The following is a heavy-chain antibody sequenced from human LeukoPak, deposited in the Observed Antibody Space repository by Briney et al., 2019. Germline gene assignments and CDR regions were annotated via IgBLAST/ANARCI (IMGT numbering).Heavy chain of an antibody. CDR3: ARAPRRIAARQAFDI. CDR1: GYTFTGYY. V-gene: IGHV1-2*02. D-gene: IGHD6-6*01. Sequence: ASVKVSCKASGYTFTGYYMHWVRQAPGQGLEWMGWINPNSGGTNYAQKFQGRVTMTRDTSISTAYMELSRLRSDDTAVYYCARAPRRIAARQAFDIWGQGTMVTVSS. CDR2: INPNSGGT. J-gene: IGHJ3*02.